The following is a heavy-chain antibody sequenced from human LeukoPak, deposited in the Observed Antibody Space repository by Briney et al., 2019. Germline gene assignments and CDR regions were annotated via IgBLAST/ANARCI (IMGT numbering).Heavy chain of an antibody. V-gene: IGHV3-48*04. J-gene: IGHJ5*02. CDR1: GSTFSSYS. Sequence: PGGSLRLSCAASGSTFSSYSMNWVRQAPGKGLEWVSYISSSGSTIYYADSVKGRFTISRDNAKNSLYLQMNSLRAEDTAVYYCARDGYMPKPLAAAGTWWFDPWGQGTLVTVSS. D-gene: IGHD6-13*01. CDR3: ARDGYMPKPLAAAGTWWFDP. CDR2: ISSSGSTI.